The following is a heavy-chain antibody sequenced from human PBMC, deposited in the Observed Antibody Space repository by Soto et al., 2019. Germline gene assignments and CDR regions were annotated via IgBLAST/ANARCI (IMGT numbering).Heavy chain of an antibody. J-gene: IGHJ6*03. CDR1: GYRFSDYY. V-gene: IGHV1-2*02. Sequence: QVQLVQSGAEVKKPGASVTVSCKASGYRFSDYYLHWVRQAPGQGPEWMGWMNPNSGDTKYAQKFKGRVTMTRETSARTAFMELNWLKSDDTAVYYCARESGGATATLDYYYFYMDVWGIGTTVTVSS. CDR2: MNPNSGDT. D-gene: IGHD5-12*01. CDR3: ARESGGATATLDYYYFYMDV.